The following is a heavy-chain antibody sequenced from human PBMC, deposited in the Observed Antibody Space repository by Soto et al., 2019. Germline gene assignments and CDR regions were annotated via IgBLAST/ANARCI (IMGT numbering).Heavy chain of an antibody. D-gene: IGHD6-25*01. CDR2: IYYSGST. CDR3: ARQSGATRKYYFDY. V-gene: IGHV4-31*03. Sequence: SETLSLTCTVSGGSISSGGYYWSWIRQHPGKGLEWIGYIYYSGSTYYNPSLKSRVTISVDTSKNQFSLKLSSVTAADTAVYYCARQSGATRKYYFDYWGQGTLVTVSS. J-gene: IGHJ4*02. CDR1: GGSISSGGYY.